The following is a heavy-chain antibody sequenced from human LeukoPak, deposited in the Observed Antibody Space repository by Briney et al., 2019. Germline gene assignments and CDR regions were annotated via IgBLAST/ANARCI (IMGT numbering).Heavy chain of an antibody. J-gene: IGHJ4*02. V-gene: IGHV7-4-1*02. CDR2: INTSTGNP. Sequence: ASVKVSCKASGNIITSYAMNWVRQAPGQGLEWMGWINTSTGNPTYAQGFTGRFVFSLDHYVRTAYLQISSLKAEDTAVYYWAAADTSFGYFDYWGQGTLVTVSS. D-gene: IGHD6-19*01. CDR1: GNIITSYA. CDR3: AAADTSFGYFDY.